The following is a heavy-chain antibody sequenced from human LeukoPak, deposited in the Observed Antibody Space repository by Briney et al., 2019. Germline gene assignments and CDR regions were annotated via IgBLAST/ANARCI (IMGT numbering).Heavy chain of an antibody. V-gene: IGHV7-4-1*02. Sequence: ASVKVSCKSSGYTFNNYAMNWVRQAAGQGLEWMGWINTSTGSRTYAQGFTVRFVFSSDTSVRTAYLQISTLKAEDTALYYCARSNNDGDYLGVGFDYWGQGTLVTVSS. CDR2: INTSTGSR. D-gene: IGHD4-17*01. CDR1: GYTFNNYA. CDR3: ARSNNDGDYLGVGFDY. J-gene: IGHJ4*02.